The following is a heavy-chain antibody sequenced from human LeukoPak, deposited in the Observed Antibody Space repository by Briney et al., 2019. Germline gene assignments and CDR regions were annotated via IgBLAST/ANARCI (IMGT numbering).Heavy chain of an antibody. CDR3: ARTAREFDY. D-gene: IGHD6-6*01. CDR2: IYYSGST. J-gene: IGHJ4*02. CDR1: GGSISSSSYY. Sequence: SETLSLTRTVSGGSISSSSYYWGWIRQPPGKGLEWIGSIYYSGSTNYNPSLKSRVTMSLDTSKNQFSLKLTSVTAADTAVYYCARTAREFDYWGQGALVTVSS. V-gene: IGHV4-39*07.